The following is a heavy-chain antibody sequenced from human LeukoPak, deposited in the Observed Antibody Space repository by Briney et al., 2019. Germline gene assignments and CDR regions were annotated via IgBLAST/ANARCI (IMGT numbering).Heavy chain of an antibody. CDR1: GYTLTGYY. V-gene: IGHV1-2*02. Sequence: ASVKVSCKASGYTLTGYYMHSVREAPGQGLEWMGWINPNSGGTNYAQKFQGRVTMTRDTSISTAYMELSRLKSDDTAVYYCASLGSPHSFDYWGQGTLVTVSS. CDR2: INPNSGGT. J-gene: IGHJ4*01. D-gene: IGHD6-6*01. CDR3: ASLGSPHSFDY.